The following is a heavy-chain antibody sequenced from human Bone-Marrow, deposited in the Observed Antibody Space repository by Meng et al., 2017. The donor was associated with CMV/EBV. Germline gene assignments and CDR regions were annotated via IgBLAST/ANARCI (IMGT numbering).Heavy chain of an antibody. Sequence: LCGAAAGFTFSSEAMAWVRQPPGKGPEWVSAISGNGGRTYYADSVKGRFTISRDNSKNTLYRQINSLRAEDTALYYCAKDGGSFDYWGQGTLVTVSS. CDR1: GFTFSSEA. V-gene: IGHV3-23*01. D-gene: IGHD3-16*01. CDR3: AKDGGSFDY. CDR2: ISGNGGRT. J-gene: IGHJ4*02.